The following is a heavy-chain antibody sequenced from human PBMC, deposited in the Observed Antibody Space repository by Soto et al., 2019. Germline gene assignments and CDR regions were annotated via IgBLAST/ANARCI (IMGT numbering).Heavy chain of an antibody. CDR2: IYYSGST. V-gene: IGHV4-59*01. J-gene: IGHJ5*02. Sequence: SETLSLTCTVSVGSISSYYWIWIRQPPGKGLEWIGYIYYSGSTNYNPSLKSRVTISVDTSKNQFSLKLSSVTAAATAVYYCARGYNIQEDWFDPWGQGTLVTVSS. D-gene: IGHD5-18*01. CDR1: VGSISSYY. CDR3: ARGYNIQEDWFDP.